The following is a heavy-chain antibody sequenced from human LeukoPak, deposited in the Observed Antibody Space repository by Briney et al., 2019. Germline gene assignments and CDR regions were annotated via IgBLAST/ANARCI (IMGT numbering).Heavy chain of an antibody. Sequence: PSETLSLTCAVHGGSFSGYYWTWIRQPPGKGLEWIGEIIDTGSTKYTSSLKSRVTITVDTSKNQFSLSLDSVTAADTAVYYCARGLASGYPPIPFDYWGQGTLVTVPS. V-gene: IGHV4-34*12. CDR1: GGSFSGYY. D-gene: IGHD3-3*01. CDR3: ARGLASGYPPIPFDY. J-gene: IGHJ4*02. CDR2: IIDTGST.